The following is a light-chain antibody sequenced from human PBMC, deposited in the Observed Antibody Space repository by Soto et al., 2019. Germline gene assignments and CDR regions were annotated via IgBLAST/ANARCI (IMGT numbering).Light chain of an antibody. V-gene: IGLV2-14*01. CDR3: SSYTSSSTYV. J-gene: IGLJ1*01. CDR1: SSDVGDYNY. Sequence: QSALTQPASVSGSPGQSITISCTGTSSDVGDYNYVSWYQQHPGKAPKLMIYEVSNRPSGVSNRFSGSKSGNTASLTTSGLQAEDEADYYCSSYTSSSTYVFGTGTKVTVL. CDR2: EVS.